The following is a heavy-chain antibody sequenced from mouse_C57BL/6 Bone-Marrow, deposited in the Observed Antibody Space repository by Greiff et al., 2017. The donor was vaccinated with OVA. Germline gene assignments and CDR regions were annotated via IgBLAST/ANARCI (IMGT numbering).Heavy chain of an antibody. CDR3: ARQRRLRWFAY. D-gene: IGHD3-2*02. CDR2: INPYNGGT. CDR1: GYTFTDYY. Sequence: EVQLVESGPVLVKPGASVKMSCKASGYTFTDYYMNWVKQSHGKSLEWIGVINPYNGGTSYTPKFKGKATLTVDKSSSTAYMELNSLTSEDSAVYYCARQRRLRWFAYWGQGTLVTVSA. J-gene: IGHJ3*01. V-gene: IGHV1-19*01.